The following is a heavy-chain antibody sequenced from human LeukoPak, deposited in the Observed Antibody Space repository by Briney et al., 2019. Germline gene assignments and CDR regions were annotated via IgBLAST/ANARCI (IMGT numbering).Heavy chain of an antibody. CDR3: AKGGGTFDY. D-gene: IGHD3-16*01. CDR1: GFIFSDYG. V-gene: IGHV3-30*18. CDR2: VSYDGTNE. Sequence: GRSLRLSRSASGFIFSDYGMHWVRQAPGKGLEWVAVVSYDGTNEFYGDSVKGRFTISRDNSKDTLFPQMNSLRAEDTAVYYCAKGGGTFDYWGRGTLVTVSS. J-gene: IGHJ4*02.